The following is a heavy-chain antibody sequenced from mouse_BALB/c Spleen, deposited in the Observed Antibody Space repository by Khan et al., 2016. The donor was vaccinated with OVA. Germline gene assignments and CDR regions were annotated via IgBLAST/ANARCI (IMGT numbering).Heavy chain of an antibody. Sequence: QIQLVQSGPELKKPGETVRISCKASGYTFTTAGMQWVQKMPGKGLKWIGWINTHSGVPKYAEDFKGRFAFSLETSASTAYLQITNLKNEETATYCCASGYGYCWYFDFWGAGTTVTVSS. J-gene: IGHJ1*01. CDR3: ASGYGYCWYFDF. D-gene: IGHD2-2*01. V-gene: IGHV9-4*02. CDR1: GYTFTTAG. CDR2: INTHSGVP.